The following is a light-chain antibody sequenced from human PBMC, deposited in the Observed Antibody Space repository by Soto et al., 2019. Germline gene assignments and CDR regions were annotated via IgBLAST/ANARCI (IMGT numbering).Light chain of an antibody. Sequence: EIVLTQSPATLSLSPGERATLSCRASQSINRHLAWYRQKPGQAPRLLIYGASTRATGIPARFSGSGSGTDFTLTISRLEPEDFAVYYCQQYGISPPLTFGGGTKVDI. CDR3: QQYGISPPLT. CDR2: GAS. V-gene: IGKV3-20*01. CDR1: QSINRH. J-gene: IGKJ4*01.